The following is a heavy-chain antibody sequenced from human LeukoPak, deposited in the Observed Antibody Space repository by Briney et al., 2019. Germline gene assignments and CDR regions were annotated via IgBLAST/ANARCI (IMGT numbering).Heavy chain of an antibody. CDR1: GFSLTTNEVA. D-gene: IGHD5-24*01. CDR2: IYWDDEK. CDR3: AHTRWTRGYFDY. V-gene: IGHV2-5*02. J-gene: IGHJ4*02. Sequence: SGPTLVKPTQTLTLTCTFSGFSLTTNEVAVGWIRQPPGKVLEWLALIYWDDEKRYRPSLKDRLTITKDTSKNQVVLTMTNMDPVDTGTYYCAHTRWTRGYFDYWGQGTLVTVSS.